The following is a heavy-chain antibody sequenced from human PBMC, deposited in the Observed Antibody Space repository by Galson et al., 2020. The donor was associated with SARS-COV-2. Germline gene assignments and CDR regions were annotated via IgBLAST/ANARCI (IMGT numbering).Heavy chain of an antibody. CDR2: MSYDGSIQ. V-gene: IGHV3-30*03. CDR3: AINRALDY. CDR1: GFTFSTYA. J-gene: IGHJ4*02. Sequence: GGSLRLSCVASGFTFSTYAMHWVRQAPGNGLEWVAVMSYDGSIQYYSDPVKGRFTISRDNSKNTLYLQMNSLRLEDTGVYYCAINRALDYWGQGILVTVSS.